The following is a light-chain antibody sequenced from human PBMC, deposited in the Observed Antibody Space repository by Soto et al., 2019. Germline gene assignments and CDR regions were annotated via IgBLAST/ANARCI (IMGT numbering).Light chain of an antibody. CDR2: EVS. Sequence: QSALTQPPSASGSPGQSVTIACTGTSSDVGAYKYVSWYQQYPGKAPKLMIYEVSKRPSGVPDRFSGSKSGNTASLTVSGLSAEDEADYYCTSYVGSDIWVFGGGTTVTVL. V-gene: IGLV2-8*01. CDR3: TSYVGSDIWV. CDR1: SSDVGAYKY. J-gene: IGLJ3*02.